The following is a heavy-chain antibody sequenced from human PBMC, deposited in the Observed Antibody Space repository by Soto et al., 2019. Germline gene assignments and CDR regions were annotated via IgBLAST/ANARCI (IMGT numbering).Heavy chain of an antibody. V-gene: IGHV3-9*01. CDR1: GFTFDDYA. CDR3: ARVDPPAKS. CDR2: ISWNSGSTI. J-gene: IGHJ5*02. Sequence: PGGSLRLSCAASGFTFDDYAMHWVRQAPGKGLEWVSGISWNSGSTIYYADSVKGRFTISRDNAKNSLYLQMNSLRAEDTAVYYCARVDPPAKSWGQGTLVTVSS. D-gene: IGHD2-2*01.